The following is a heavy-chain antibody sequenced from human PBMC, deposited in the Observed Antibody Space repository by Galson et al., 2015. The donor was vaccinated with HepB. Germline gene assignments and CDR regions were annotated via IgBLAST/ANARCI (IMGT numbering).Heavy chain of an antibody. J-gene: IGHJ4*02. CDR1: GFIFSSYA. Sequence: SLRLSCAASGFIFSSYAMNWVRQVPGKGLEWVATISGRGDTTFYADSVKGRFTIPRGNSENTLHLQMNSLRVEDTAVYFCARKFGYFDYWGQGALVTVSA. CDR3: ARKFGYFDY. CDR2: ISGRGDTT. V-gene: IGHV3-23*01. D-gene: IGHD3-16*01.